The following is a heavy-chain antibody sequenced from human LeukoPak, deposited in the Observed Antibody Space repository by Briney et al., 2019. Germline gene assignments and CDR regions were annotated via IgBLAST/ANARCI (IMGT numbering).Heavy chain of an antibody. CDR3: ARDRGDSSGYYSYYGMDV. D-gene: IGHD3-22*01. Sequence: PGGSLRLSCAASGFSFSRYGMHWVRQAPGKGLEWVAVIWYDGSIKYYIDSVKGRFTISRDNPKNTLYLHMNSLRAEDTALYYCARDRGDSSGYYSYYGMDVWGQGATVAVSS. CDR1: GFSFSRYG. V-gene: IGHV3-33*01. J-gene: IGHJ6*02. CDR2: IWYDGSIK.